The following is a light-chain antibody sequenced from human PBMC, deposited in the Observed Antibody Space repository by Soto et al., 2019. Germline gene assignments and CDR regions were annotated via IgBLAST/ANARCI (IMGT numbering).Light chain of an antibody. CDR3: QSYDSSLSGHVV. Sequence: QSVLTQPPSVSGAPGQGVTISCTGSSSNIGAGYDVHWYQQLPGTAPKLLIYGNSNRPSGVPDRFSGSKSGTSASLAITGLQAEDEADYYCQSYDSSLSGHVVFGGGTKVTVL. CDR2: GNS. CDR1: SSNIGAGYD. V-gene: IGLV1-40*01. J-gene: IGLJ2*01.